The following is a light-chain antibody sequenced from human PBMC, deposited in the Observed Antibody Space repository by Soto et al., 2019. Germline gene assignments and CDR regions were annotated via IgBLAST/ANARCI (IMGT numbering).Light chain of an antibody. CDR3: QQRSNWPPTWT. Sequence: EIVLTQSPATLSLSPGERATLSCRASQSVSTYLAWYQQKHGQAPRLLIYDASKRATGIPVRFSGSGSVTDFTLTITSLEPEDFGVYYCQQRSNWPPTWTFGQGTKVDIK. V-gene: IGKV3-11*01. CDR2: DAS. J-gene: IGKJ1*01. CDR1: QSVSTY.